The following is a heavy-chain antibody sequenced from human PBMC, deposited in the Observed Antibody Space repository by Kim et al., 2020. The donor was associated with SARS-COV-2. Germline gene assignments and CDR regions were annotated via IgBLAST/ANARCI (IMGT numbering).Heavy chain of an antibody. CDR2: IYPGDSDT. CDR3: ARVRDGSGREYYFDY. V-gene: IGHV5-51*01. CDR1: GYSFTSYW. J-gene: IGHJ4*02. D-gene: IGHD3-10*01. Sequence: GESLKISCKGSGYSFTSYWIGWVRQMPGKGLEWMGIIYPGDSDTRYSPSFQGQVTISADKSIRTAYLQWSSLKASDTAMYYCARVRDGSGREYYFDYWGQGTLVTVSS.